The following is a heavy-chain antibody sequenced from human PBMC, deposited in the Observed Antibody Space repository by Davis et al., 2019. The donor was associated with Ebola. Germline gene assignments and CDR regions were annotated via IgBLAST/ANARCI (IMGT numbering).Heavy chain of an antibody. D-gene: IGHD3-3*02. V-gene: IGHV3-13*01. Sequence: PGGSLRLSCAASGFTFSSYDMHWVRQATGKGLEWVSAIGTAGDTYYPGSVKGRFTISRENAKNSLYLQMYSLRAGDTAVYYCARAHFWSGSGAFDIWGQGTMVTVSS. CDR1: GFTFSSYD. CDR3: ARAHFWSGSGAFDI. J-gene: IGHJ3*02. CDR2: IGTAGDT.